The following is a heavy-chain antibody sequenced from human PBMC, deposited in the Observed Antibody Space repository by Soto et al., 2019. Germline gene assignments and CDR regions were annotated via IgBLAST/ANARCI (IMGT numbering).Heavy chain of an antibody. D-gene: IGHD6-13*01. V-gene: IGHV1-69*01. J-gene: IGHJ6*02. CDR3: ARGTISSWYPARYYYYGMDV. Sequence: VQLVQSGAEVKKPGSSVKVSCKASGGTFSSYAISWVRQAPGQGLEWMGGIIPIFGTANYAQKFQGRVTITADESTSTAYMELSSLRSEDTAVYYCARGTISSWYPARYYYYGMDVWGQGTTVTVSS. CDR1: GGTFSSYA. CDR2: IIPIFGTA.